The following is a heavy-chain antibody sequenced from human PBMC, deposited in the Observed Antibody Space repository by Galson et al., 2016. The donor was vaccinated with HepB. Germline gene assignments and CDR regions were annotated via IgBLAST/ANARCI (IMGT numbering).Heavy chain of an antibody. CDR1: GFTFRSYA. CDR3: VKDTFTIFGVTSFDI. J-gene: IGHJ3*02. V-gene: IGHV3-64D*06. D-gene: IGHD3-3*01. Sequence: SLRLSCAASGFTFRSYAMHWVRQAPGKGLEYVSGISSNGGSKNHVDSVKGRFTISRDNSKNTLYLQMSSLRAEDTAVYYCVKDTFTIFGVTSFDIWGQGTMVTVSS. CDR2: ISSNGGSK.